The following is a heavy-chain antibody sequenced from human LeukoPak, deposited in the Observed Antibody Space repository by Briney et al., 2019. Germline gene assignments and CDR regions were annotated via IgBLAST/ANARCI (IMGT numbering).Heavy chain of an antibody. CDR3: ARDAGNYRMRGFDV. CDR1: GYSISSGYY. CDR2: IYHTGTS. D-gene: IGHD5-24*01. V-gene: IGHV4-38-2*02. Sequence: SETLSLTCTVSGYSISSGYYWGWRRPPPGKGLEWIGSIYHTGTSNHNPSLKSRVIISIDTSNNQVSLKLSSVTAADTAVYYCARDAGNYRMRGFDVWGPGTLVTVSS. J-gene: IGHJ3*01.